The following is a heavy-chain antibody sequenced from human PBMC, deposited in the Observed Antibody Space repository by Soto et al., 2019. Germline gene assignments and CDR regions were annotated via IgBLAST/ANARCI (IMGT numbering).Heavy chain of an antibody. D-gene: IGHD1-26*01. V-gene: IGHV1-46*01. CDR1: GYTLTSYY. CDR3: ARRLGATAPFFDS. Sequence: QVHLVQSGAEVKRPGASVKVSCNASGYTLTSYYMDWVRQAPGQGLEWMGKINPSVGSTTSAQKFQGRITMTRDTSTSTVYMELSSLRSEDTAVYYCARRLGATAPFFDSWGQGTLVIVSS. CDR2: INPSVGST. J-gene: IGHJ4*02.